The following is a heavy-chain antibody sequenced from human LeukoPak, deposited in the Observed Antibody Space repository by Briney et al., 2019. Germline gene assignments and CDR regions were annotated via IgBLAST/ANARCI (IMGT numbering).Heavy chain of an antibody. CDR3: AREATTGYSDAFDI. J-gene: IGHJ3*02. V-gene: IGHV4-34*01. CDR1: GGSFSGYY. D-gene: IGHD3-9*01. Sequence: PSETLSLTCAVYGGSFSGYYWSWIRQPPGKGLEWIGEINHSGSTNYNPSLKSRVTISVDTSKNQFSLRLSSVTAADTAVYYCAREATTGYSDAFDIWGQGTMVTVSS. CDR2: INHSGST.